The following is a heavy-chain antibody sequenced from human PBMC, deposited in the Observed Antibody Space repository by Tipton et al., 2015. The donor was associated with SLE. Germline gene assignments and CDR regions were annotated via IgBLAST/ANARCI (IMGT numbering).Heavy chain of an antibody. CDR1: GGSISSSGYY. V-gene: IGHV4-61*05. CDR3: ARLNDATAIASFDY. Sequence: TLSLTCSVSGGSISSSGYYWGWIRQPPGKGLEWIGYIYYNGHTNYSPSLKSRVTLSVDTSKNQFSLTLSSVTAADTAVYYCARLNDATAIASFDYWGQGNLVTVSS. CDR2: IYYNGHT. D-gene: IGHD2-21*02. J-gene: IGHJ4*02.